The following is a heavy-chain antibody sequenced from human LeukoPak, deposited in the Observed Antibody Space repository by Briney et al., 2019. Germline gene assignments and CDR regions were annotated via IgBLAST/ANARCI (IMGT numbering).Heavy chain of an antibody. CDR3: ARGWYYGMDV. CDR2: ISPGASST. CDR1: GFTFSNSW. D-gene: IGHD5-24*01. Sequence: GGSMRLSWAAAGFTFSNSWMHWVRQAPGKGLVWVLHISPGASSTTYADSGKGRFTISRDNAKNTLHLEMNTLRAEDTAVYYCARGWYYGMDVWGQGTTITVSS. V-gene: IGHV3-74*01. J-gene: IGHJ6*02.